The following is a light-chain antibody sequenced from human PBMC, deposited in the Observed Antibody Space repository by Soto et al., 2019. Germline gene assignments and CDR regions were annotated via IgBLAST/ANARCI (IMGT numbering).Light chain of an antibody. CDR3: QHYSTYSGT. Sequence: DVQMAQSPSTLSASVGDRVTITCRASQSIGDWLAWFQQKPGKAPALLIYRASYLESGVPSRFSGSGSGTEFTLSFSSLQPEDFSTYYCQHYSTYSGTFGPGTTVAIK. CDR1: QSIGDW. CDR2: RAS. V-gene: IGKV1-5*03. J-gene: IGKJ3*01.